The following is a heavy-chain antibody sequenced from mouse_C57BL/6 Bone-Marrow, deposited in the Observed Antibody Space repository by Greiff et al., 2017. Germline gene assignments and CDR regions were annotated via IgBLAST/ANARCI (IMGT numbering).Heavy chain of an antibody. CDR2: IDPSDSET. J-gene: IGHJ3*01. CDR1: GYTFTSYW. V-gene: IGHV1-52*01. Sequence: QVQLQQPGAELVRPGSSVKLSCKASGYTFTSYWMHWVKQRPIQGLEWIGNIDPSDSETHYNQKFKDKATLTVDKSSSTAYMQLSSLTSEDSAVYYCARGLLITTGFAYWGQGTLVTVAA. CDR3: ARGLLITTGFAY. D-gene: IGHD1-1*01.